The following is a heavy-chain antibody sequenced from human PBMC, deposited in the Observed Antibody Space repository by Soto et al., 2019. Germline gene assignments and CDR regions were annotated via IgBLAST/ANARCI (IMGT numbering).Heavy chain of an antibody. Sequence: WASVKVSCKASGYTFTSYDINWVRQATGQGLEWMGWMNPNSGNTGYAQKFQGRVTMTRNTSISTAYMELSSLRSEDTAVYYCARKLVGATVNWFDPWGQGTLVTSPQ. J-gene: IGHJ5*02. V-gene: IGHV1-8*01. CDR2: MNPNSGNT. CDR3: ARKLVGATVNWFDP. CDR1: GYTFTSYD. D-gene: IGHD1-26*01.